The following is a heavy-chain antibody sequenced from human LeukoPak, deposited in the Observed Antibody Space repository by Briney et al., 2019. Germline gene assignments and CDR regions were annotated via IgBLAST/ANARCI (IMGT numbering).Heavy chain of an antibody. Sequence: ASVKVSCKASGYTFTSYDINWVRQATGQGLEWMGWMNPNSGNTGYAQKFQGRVTITRNTSISTAYMELSSLRSEDTAVYYCARFFRYSGSYFLDYWGQGTLVTVSS. CDR3: ARFFRYSGSYFLDY. V-gene: IGHV1-8*03. CDR2: MNPNSGNT. D-gene: IGHD1-26*01. CDR1: GYTFTSYD. J-gene: IGHJ4*02.